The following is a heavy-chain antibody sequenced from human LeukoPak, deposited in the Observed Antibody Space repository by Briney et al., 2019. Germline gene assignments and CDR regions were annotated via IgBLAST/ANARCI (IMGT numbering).Heavy chain of an antibody. CDR1: GGSISSYY. D-gene: IGHD3-10*01. J-gene: IGHJ6*02. CDR3: ARAGVVRGVGYGMDV. Sequence: PSETLSLTCTVSGGSISSYYWSWIRQPPGKGLEWIGYIYYSGSTNYNPSLKSRVTISVDTSKNQFSLKLSSVTAADTAVYYCARAGVVRGVGYGMDVWGQGTTVTVSS. CDR2: IYYSGST. V-gene: IGHV4-59*08.